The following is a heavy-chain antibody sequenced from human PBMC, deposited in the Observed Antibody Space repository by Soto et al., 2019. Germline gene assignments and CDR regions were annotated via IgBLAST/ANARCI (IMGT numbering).Heavy chain of an antibody. CDR1: GFAFSDYY. CDR2: IHTGGAVK. J-gene: IGHJ1*01. D-gene: IGHD6-19*01. Sequence: PGGSLRLSCEASGFAFSDYYMSWIRQVPGRGLEWVSYIHTGGAVKFYRESVKGRFTISRDNAQNSLYLQMNSLTSEDTAVYYCARDRSADRFVQYFQHWGPGTLVTVPQ. CDR3: ARDRSADRFVQYFQH. V-gene: IGHV3-11*04.